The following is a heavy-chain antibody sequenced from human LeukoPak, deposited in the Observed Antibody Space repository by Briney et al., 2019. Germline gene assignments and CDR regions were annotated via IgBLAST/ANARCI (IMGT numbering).Heavy chain of an antibody. CDR1: GYTFTSYD. J-gene: IGHJ5*02. D-gene: IGHD2-8*01. Sequence: ASVKVSCKASGYTFTSYDINWVRQATGQGLEWMGWMNPNSGNTGYAQKFQGRVTMTRNTSISTAYMELSSLRSDDTAVYYCARESDCTNGVCYTLNWFDPWGQGTLVTVSS. CDR3: ARESDCTNGVCYTLNWFDP. V-gene: IGHV1-8*01. CDR2: MNPNSGNT.